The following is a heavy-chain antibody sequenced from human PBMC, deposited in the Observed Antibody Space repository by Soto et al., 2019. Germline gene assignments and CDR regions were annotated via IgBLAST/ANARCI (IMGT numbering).Heavy chain of an antibody. V-gene: IGHV3-23*01. Sequence: GGSLRLSGAASGFTFGSYAMNWVRDAPGKGLEWVSVISGSGDSTYYADSVKGRFTISRDKSKNTLYLQMNSLRAEDTAVYYWARRGRGTYFDYWGQGTLVIVSS. CDR3: ARRGRGTYFDY. J-gene: IGHJ4*02. CDR2: ISGSGDST. D-gene: IGHD2-15*01. CDR1: GFTFGSYA.